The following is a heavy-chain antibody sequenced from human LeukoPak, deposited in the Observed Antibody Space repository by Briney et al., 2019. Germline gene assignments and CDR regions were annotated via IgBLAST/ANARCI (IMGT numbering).Heavy chain of an antibody. J-gene: IGHJ6*03. CDR3: ARVVMKAFYYYYMDV. CDR1: GYTFSDYD. Sequence: ASVKVSCKASGYTFSDYDVNWVRQAPGQGLEWMGWMNPTSGDTGYAQKFQGRVTMTGSMSKNTAYMELSRLRSEDTAVYFCARVVMKAFYYYYMDVWGKGTTISISS. CDR2: MNPTSGDT. V-gene: IGHV1-8*01. D-gene: IGHD2-21*01.